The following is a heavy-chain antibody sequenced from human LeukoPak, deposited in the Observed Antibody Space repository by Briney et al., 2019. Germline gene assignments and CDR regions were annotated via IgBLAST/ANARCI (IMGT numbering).Heavy chain of an antibody. CDR1: GYTFTDSY. Sequence: ASVKVSCKVSGYTFTDSYMHWVRQAPGQGLEWMGWINPNSGGTNYAQKFQGRVSMTRDTSISTAYMELSRLRSDDTAVYYCARDLGYTSSCWGQGTLVTVSS. D-gene: IGHD6-13*01. CDR3: ARDLGYTSSC. CDR2: INPNSGGT. J-gene: IGHJ4*02. V-gene: IGHV1-2*02.